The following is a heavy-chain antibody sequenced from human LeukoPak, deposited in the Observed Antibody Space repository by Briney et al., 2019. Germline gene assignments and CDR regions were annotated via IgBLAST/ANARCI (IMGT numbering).Heavy chain of an antibody. CDR2: INHSGST. V-gene: IGHV4-34*01. Sequence: PSETLSLTCAVYGGSFSGYYWSWIRQPPGKGLEWIGEINHSGSTNYNPSLKSRVTISVDTSKNQFSLKLSSVTAADTAVYYCARVYSSSSITHYYYYMDVWGKGTTVTVSS. D-gene: IGHD6-6*01. J-gene: IGHJ6*03. CDR3: ARVYSSSSITHYYYYMDV. CDR1: GGSFSGYY.